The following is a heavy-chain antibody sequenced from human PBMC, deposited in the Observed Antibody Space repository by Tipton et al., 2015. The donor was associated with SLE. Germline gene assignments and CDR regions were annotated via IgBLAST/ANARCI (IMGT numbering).Heavy chain of an antibody. D-gene: IGHD3-3*01. Sequence: SLRLSCAASGFIFSDYSMDWVRQAPGKGLEWVSSISSSSRYIYHAESLKGRFTISRDNSKNTLYLQMNSLRAEDTAVYYCAANLEWLPPEYWGQGTLVTVSS. CDR2: ISSSSRYI. CDR1: GFIFSDYS. CDR3: AANLEWLPPEY. V-gene: IGHV3-21*01. J-gene: IGHJ4*02.